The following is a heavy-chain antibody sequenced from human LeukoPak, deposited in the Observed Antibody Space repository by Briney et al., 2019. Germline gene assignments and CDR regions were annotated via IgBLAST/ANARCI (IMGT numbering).Heavy chain of an antibody. Sequence: ASVKVSCKASGYTFTGYYMHWVRQAPGQGIEWMGRINPNSGGTNYAQKFQGRVTMTRDTSISTAYMELSRLRSDDKAVYYCARGITIVRGRFDDYYYYYMDVWGKGTTVTVSS. D-gene: IGHD3-10*01. J-gene: IGHJ6*03. CDR3: ARGITIVRGRFDDYYYYYMDV. V-gene: IGHV1-2*06. CDR1: GYTFTGYY. CDR2: INPNSGGT.